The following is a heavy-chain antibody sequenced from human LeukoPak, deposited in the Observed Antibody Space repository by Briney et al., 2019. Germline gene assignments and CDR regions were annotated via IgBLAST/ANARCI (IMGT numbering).Heavy chain of an antibody. Sequence: SETLSLTCTVSGGSISSSSYYWGWIRQPPGKGLGWIGSIYYSGSTYYNPSLKSRVTISVDTSKNQFSLKLSSVTAADTAVYYCARVGPQFQYFYYYGMDVWGPGTTVTVSS. D-gene: IGHD5-24*01. J-gene: IGHJ6*02. CDR1: GGSISSSSYY. CDR2: IYYSGST. CDR3: ARVGPQFQYFYYYGMDV. V-gene: IGHV4-39*07.